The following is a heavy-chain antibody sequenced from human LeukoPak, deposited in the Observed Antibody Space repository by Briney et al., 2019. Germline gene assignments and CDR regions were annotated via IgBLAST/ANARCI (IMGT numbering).Heavy chain of an antibody. D-gene: IGHD3-10*01. V-gene: IGHV4-38-2*02. CDR1: GYSISSGYY. J-gene: IGHJ4*02. Sequence: PSETLSLTCTVSGYSISSGYYWGWIRQPPGKGLEWIGNIYHGGSTYYNPSLKSRVTMSGDTSKNQFSLNLSSVTAADTAVYYCARRYYYNLGSFPFDFWGQGTLVTVSS. CDR3: ARRYYYNLGSFPFDF. CDR2: IYHGGST.